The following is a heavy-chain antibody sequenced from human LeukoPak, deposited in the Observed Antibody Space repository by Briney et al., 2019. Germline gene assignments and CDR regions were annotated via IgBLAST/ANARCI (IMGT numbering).Heavy chain of an antibody. CDR1: RYIFTGYY. D-gene: IGHD5-18*01. V-gene: IGHV1-46*01. CDR2: INPSGGST. J-gene: IGHJ4*02. Sequence: ASVKVSCKASRYIFTGYYIHWVRQAPGQGLEWMGIINPSGGSTSYAQKFQGRVTMTRDTSTSTVYMELSSLRSEDTAVYYCARASSRGYSYGPDYWGQGTLVTVSS. CDR3: ARASSRGYSYGPDY.